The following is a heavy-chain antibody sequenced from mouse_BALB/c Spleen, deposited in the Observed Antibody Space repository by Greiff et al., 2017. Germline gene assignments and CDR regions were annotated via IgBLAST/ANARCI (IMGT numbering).Heavy chain of an antibody. V-gene: IGHV1S132*01. CDR2: LFPGTGTT. J-gene: IGHJ2*01. CDR1: GYTFTSYW. Sequence: QVQLQQSGAELVKPGASVTLSCKTSGYTFTSYWIQWVKQRPGQGLGWIGELFPGTGTTYYNEKFKGKATLTIDTSSSTAYMQLSSLTSADSAVYFCARSKESPYSFDYWGQGTTLTVSS. CDR3: ARSKESPYSFDY.